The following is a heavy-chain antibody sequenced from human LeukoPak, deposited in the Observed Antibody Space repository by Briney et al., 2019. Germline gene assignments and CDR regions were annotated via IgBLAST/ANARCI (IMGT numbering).Heavy chain of an antibody. CDR2: INHSGST. V-gene: IGHV4-34*01. D-gene: IGHD3-3*01. Sequence: SETLSLTCAVYGGSFSGYCWSWNRQPPGKGLEWIGEINHSGSTNYNPSLKSRVTISVDTSKNQFSLKLSSVTAADTAVYYCARLIWSGYYLPDYWGQGTLVTVSS. CDR3: ARLIWSGYYLPDY. CDR1: GGSFSGYC. J-gene: IGHJ4*02.